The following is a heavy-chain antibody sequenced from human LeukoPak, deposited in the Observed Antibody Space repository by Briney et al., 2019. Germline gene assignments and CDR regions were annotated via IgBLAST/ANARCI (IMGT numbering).Heavy chain of an antibody. D-gene: IGHD6-13*01. CDR1: GDRVSSTSST. V-gene: IGHV6-1*01. J-gene: IGHJ4*02. CDR2: TYYRSKWYH. Sequence: SQTLSLTCVISGDRVSSTSSTWNWIRQSPSRGLEWLGRTYYRSKWYHNYAVSVESRITINPDASKNQFSLQLTFVTPEDTAMYYCSREDPFGYSNVWGQGTLVTVSS. CDR3: SREDPFGYSNV.